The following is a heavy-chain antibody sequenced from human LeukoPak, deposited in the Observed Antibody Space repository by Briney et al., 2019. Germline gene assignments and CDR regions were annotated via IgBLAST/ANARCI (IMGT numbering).Heavy chain of an antibody. Sequence: ASVKVSCKASGYTFTSYDINWVRQATGQGLEWMGWMNPNSGNTGYAQKFQGRVTMTRNTSISTAYMELSSLRSEDTAVYYCARVPPRRITMVRGLTDYWGQGTLVTVPS. J-gene: IGHJ4*02. D-gene: IGHD3-10*01. CDR3: ARVPPRRITMVRGLTDY. CDR2: MNPNSGNT. CDR1: GYTFTSYD. V-gene: IGHV1-8*01.